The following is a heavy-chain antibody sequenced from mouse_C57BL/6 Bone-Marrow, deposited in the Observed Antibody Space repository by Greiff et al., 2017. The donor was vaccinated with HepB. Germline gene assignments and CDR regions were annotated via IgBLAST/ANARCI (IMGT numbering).Heavy chain of an antibody. V-gene: IGHV5-6*01. CDR1: GFTFSSYG. Sequence: EVQVVESGGDLVKPGGSLKLSCAASGFTFSSYGMSWVRQTPDKRLEWVATISSGGSYTYYPDSVKVRFTISRDNAKNTLYLQMSSLKSEDTAMYYCARLDVYDYPSYYAMDYWGQGTSVTVSS. J-gene: IGHJ4*01. D-gene: IGHD2-4*01. CDR2: ISSGGSYT. CDR3: ARLDVYDYPSYYAMDY.